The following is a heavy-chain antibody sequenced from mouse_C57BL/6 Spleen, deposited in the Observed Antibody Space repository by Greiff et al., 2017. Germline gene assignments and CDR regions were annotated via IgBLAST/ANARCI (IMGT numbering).Heavy chain of an antibody. V-gene: IGHV1-9*01. J-gene: IGHJ1*03. CDR3: ARGGYSNDWYFDV. CDR2: IVPGSGST. CDR1: GFTFTDYC. D-gene: IGHD2-5*01. Sequence: VQLQQSGAELVKPGASVKLSCTATGFTFTDYCIEWVKQRPGHGLEWIGEIVPGSGSTNYNEKFKGKATVTAETSSNTAYMQLSSLTTEDSAIYYCARGGYSNDWYFDVWGTGTTVTVSS.